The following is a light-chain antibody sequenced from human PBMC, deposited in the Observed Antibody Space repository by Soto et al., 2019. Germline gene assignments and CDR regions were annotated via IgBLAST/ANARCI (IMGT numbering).Light chain of an antibody. Sequence: DLQMTQSPSSLSASVGDRVTITCRASQSISSSLNWYQQKPGKAPDLLIYAASNLQSGVPSRFSGSGSGTDFTLTISSLQPEDFATYYCQQSYSSPLMYTFGQGTKLEIK. J-gene: IGKJ2*01. CDR2: AAS. CDR3: QQSYSSPLMYT. V-gene: IGKV1-39*01. CDR1: QSISSS.